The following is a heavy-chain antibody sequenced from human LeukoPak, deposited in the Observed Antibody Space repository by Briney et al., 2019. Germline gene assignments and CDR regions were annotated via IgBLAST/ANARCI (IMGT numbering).Heavy chain of an antibody. CDR1: GGSFSGYY. CDR2: INRSGST. J-gene: IGHJ6*04. V-gene: IGHV4-34*01. Sequence: SETLSLTCAVYGGSFSGYYWSWIRQPPGKGLEWIGEINRSGSTNYNPSLKSRVTISVDTSKNQFSLKLSSVTAADTAVYYCAGIAAAYYYYYGMDVWGKGTTVTVSS. CDR3: AGIAAAYYYYYGMDV. D-gene: IGHD6-13*01.